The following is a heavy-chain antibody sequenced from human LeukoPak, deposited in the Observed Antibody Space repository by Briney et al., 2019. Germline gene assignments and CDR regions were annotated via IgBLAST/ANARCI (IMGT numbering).Heavy chain of an antibody. CDR2: ICSSGST. V-gene: IGHV4-31*03. CDR3: ARVTDRLHFDY. D-gene: IGHD4-11*01. Sequence: KPSETLSLTCTVSGGSISSGGYYWSWIRQHPGKGLEWIGYICSSGSTSYNPSLRSRVTMSVDTSKNQFSLKLSSVTAADTAVYYCARVTDRLHFDYWGQGTLVTVSS. CDR1: GGSISSGGYY. J-gene: IGHJ4*02.